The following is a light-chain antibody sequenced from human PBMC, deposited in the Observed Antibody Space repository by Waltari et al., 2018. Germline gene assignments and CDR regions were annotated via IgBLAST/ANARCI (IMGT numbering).Light chain of an antibody. J-gene: IGLJ2*01. CDR2: EDN. V-gene: IGLV3-1*01. CDR1: KLGQKY. CDR3: QVWDSRTDVV. Sequence: SYDLTQPPSVSVSPGQTASITCSGDKLGQKYVFWYRQKTGQSPVLVMYEDNRRPSGILERVSCSNSGNTATLTISETQVMGYAYYYCQVWDSRTDVVFGGGTKLTVL.